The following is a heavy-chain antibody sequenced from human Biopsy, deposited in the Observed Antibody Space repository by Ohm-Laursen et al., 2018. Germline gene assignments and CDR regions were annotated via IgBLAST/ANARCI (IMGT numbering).Heavy chain of an antibody. Sequence: GSSVKVSCKVPGGTFSNYGVNWVRQAPGQGLEWLGGTIPILGTGNYAQKFQDRVTVAADTSTSTATMELRSLRSDDTAVYYCATKLTGYFHHWGQGTLVTVSS. CDR2: TIPILGTG. J-gene: IGHJ1*01. CDR3: ATKLTGYFHH. V-gene: IGHV1-69*06. CDR1: GGTFSNYG. D-gene: IGHD3-9*01.